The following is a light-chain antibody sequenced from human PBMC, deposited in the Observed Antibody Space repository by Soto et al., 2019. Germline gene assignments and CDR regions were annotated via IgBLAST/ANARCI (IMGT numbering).Light chain of an antibody. CDR1: SSKIGAGYD. J-gene: IGLJ1*01. Sequence: QSVLTQPPSVSGAPGQRVTISCTGSSSKIGAGYDVHWYQQLPGTAPKLLIYGNSNRPSGVPDRFSGSKSGTSASLAITGLQPEDEADYYCQSYDSSLSGYVFGTGTKVTVL. CDR2: GNS. CDR3: QSYDSSLSGYV. V-gene: IGLV1-40*01.